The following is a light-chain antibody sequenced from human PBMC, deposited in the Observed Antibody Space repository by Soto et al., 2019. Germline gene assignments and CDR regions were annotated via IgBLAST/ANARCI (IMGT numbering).Light chain of an antibody. Sequence: SYELTQPPSVSVAPGQTARITCGGTNIGSKSVHWYQQKPGQAPVLVVYDDSDRPSGIPERFSGSNSGNTATLTISRVEAGDEADYYCQVWDSSSDHRNVFGSGTQLTVL. CDR3: QVWDSSSDHRNV. V-gene: IGLV3-21*02. CDR2: DDS. J-gene: IGLJ6*01. CDR1: NIGSKS.